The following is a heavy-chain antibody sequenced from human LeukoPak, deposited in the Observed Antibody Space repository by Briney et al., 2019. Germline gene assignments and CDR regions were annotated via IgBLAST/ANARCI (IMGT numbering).Heavy chain of an antibody. D-gene: IGHD6-6*01. V-gene: IGHV3-7*01. CDR3: ARDLGVFASEETVGDY. CDR1: GFTFSNAW. Sequence: GGSLRLSCAASGFTFSNAWMSWVRRAPGKGLEWVANIKQDGSEKYYVDSVKGRFTISRDNAKNSLYLQMNSLRAEDTAVYYCARDLGVFASEETVGDYWGQGTLVTVSS. J-gene: IGHJ4*02. CDR2: IKQDGSEK.